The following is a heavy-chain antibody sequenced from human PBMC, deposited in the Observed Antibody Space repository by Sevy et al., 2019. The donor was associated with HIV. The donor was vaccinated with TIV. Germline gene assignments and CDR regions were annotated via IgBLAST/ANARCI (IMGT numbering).Heavy chain of an antibody. Sequence: ASVKVSCKASGGTFSSYAISWVRQAPGQGLEWMGRIIRILGIANYAQKFQGRVTITADKSTSTAYMELSSLRSEDTAVYYCARDRHYYDSSGSGEIDNWGQGTLVTVSS. CDR2: IIRILGIA. D-gene: IGHD3-22*01. CDR1: GGTFSSYA. CDR3: ARDRHYYDSSGSGEIDN. V-gene: IGHV1-69*04. J-gene: IGHJ4*02.